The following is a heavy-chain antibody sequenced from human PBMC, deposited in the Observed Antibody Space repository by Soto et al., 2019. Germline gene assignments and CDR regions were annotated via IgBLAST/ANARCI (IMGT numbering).Heavy chain of an antibody. V-gene: IGHV4-30-4*01. J-gene: IGHJ4*02. Sequence: SETLSLTCTVSGGSISSGDYYWSWIRQPPGKGLEWIGYIYYSGSTYYNPSLKSRVTISVDTSKNQFSLKLSSVTAADTAVYYCASQPLGYYDSSGYFDYWGQGTLVTVSS. D-gene: IGHD3-22*01. CDR1: GGSISSGDYY. CDR2: IYYSGST. CDR3: ASQPLGYYDSSGYFDY.